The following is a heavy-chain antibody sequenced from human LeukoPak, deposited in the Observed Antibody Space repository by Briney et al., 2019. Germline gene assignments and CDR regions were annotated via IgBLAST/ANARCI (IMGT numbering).Heavy chain of an antibody. CDR3: ARDRYYYDSSGYYYFDY. J-gene: IGHJ4*02. CDR1: GVSISSYY. D-gene: IGHD3-22*01. CDR2: IHTSGST. Sequence: PSETLSLTCTVSGVSISSYYWSWIRQPAGKGLEWIGRIHTSGSTNYNPSLRSRVTMSVDTSKNQFSLKLSSVTAADTAVYYCARDRYYYDSSGYYYFDYWGQGTLVTVSS. V-gene: IGHV4-4*07.